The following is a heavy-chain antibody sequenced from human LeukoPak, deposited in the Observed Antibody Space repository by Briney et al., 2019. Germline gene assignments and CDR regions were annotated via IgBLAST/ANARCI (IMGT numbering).Heavy chain of an antibody. D-gene: IGHD3-22*01. V-gene: IGHV4-39*01. Sequence: SETLSLTCTVSGCSISSSSYYWGWIRPPPGQGLEWVGSVYYSGSTYSNPSLKSRVTISVDTSKNQFSLKLSSVTAADTAVYYCAAGYYDSSGPGNYFDYWGQGTLVTVSS. J-gene: IGHJ4*02. CDR3: AAGYYDSSGPGNYFDY. CDR2: VYYSGST. CDR1: GCSISSSSYY.